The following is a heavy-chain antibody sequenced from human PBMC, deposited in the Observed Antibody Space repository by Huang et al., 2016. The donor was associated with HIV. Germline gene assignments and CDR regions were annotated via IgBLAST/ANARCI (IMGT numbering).Heavy chain of an antibody. CDR2: ISYDGNNK. D-gene: IGHD1-26*01. CDR3: AKDRSGGSYYFDS. CDR1: GFSFKSYN. J-gene: IGHJ4*02. Sequence: QVHLVESGGGVVQPGRSLRLSCAASGFSFKSYNMYWVRQAPGKGLECVAGISYDGNNKYYPDALRGRFAISRDNSKTALYLEMNSLRADDTAVYFCAKDRSGGSYYFDSWGRGTLVTVSS. V-gene: IGHV3-30*18.